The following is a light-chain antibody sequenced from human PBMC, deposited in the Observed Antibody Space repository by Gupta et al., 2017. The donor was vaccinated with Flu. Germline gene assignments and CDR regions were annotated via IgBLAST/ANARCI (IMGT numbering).Light chain of an antibody. V-gene: IGLV1-44*01. Sequence: QSVLTQPPSASGTPGQRVTISCSGSSSNIGSNTVTWYQQLPGTAPKLLIYSNNQRPSGVPDRFSGSKSGTSASLATSGLQSEDEADYYCAAWDDSLNVVVFGGGTKLTVL. CDR1: SSNIGSNT. J-gene: IGLJ2*01. CDR3: AAWDDSLNVVV. CDR2: SNN.